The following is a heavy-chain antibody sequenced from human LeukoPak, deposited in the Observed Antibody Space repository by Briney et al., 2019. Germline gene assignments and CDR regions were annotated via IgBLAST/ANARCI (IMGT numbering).Heavy chain of an antibody. CDR3: ARDGPWKSDV. Sequence: PSETLSLTCTVSGGFVSSSYYWGWIRQPPGKGLEWIGSICSGGNTCYNPSLQSRVTISADSSKNHFFLQLTSATAADTAVYFCARDGPWKSDVWGRGTLVTVSS. D-gene: IGHD1-1*01. CDR1: GGFVSSSYY. V-gene: IGHV4-39*02. CDR2: ICSGGNT. J-gene: IGHJ4*02.